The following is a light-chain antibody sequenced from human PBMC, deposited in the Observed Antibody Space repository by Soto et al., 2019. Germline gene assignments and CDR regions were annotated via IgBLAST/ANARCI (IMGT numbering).Light chain of an antibody. Sequence: EIVMTQSSATLYVSPGERATLSCRASQSVSSNLAWYQQKPGQAPRLLIYGASTRATGIPARFSGSGSGTELTLTISSLQSEDFAVYYCQQYNNWPHTFGQGTKLEIK. CDR2: GAS. CDR1: QSVSSN. J-gene: IGKJ2*01. V-gene: IGKV3-15*01. CDR3: QQYNNWPHT.